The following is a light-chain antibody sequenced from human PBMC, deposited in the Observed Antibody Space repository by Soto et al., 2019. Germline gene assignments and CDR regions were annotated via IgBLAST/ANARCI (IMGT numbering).Light chain of an antibody. V-gene: IGLV2-14*01. CDR1: RSDIGDSNF. CDR2: EVN. CDR3: ASFRSGTILV. Sequence: QSVLAQAASVSGSAGQSVTISCTGPRSDIGDSNFISWYQHSPGKAPRLLIYEVNNRPSGVSKRFSGSKSGNTASLTISGLLDDDEADYFCASFRSGTILVFGSGTKVTVL. J-gene: IGLJ1*01.